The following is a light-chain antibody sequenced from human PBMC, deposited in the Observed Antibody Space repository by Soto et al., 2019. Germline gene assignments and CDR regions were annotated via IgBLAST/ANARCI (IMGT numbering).Light chain of an antibody. V-gene: IGLV2-14*01. CDR3: CSYASSTYYV. Sequence: QSALTQPASASGSPGQSITISCTGTSSDVGGYNFVSWYQQYPGKAPKLMIHDVTSRPSGVSNRFSGSKSGTTASLTISGLQAEDEADYYCCSYASSTYYVFGTGTKLTVL. CDR1: SSDVGGYNF. CDR2: DVT. J-gene: IGLJ1*01.